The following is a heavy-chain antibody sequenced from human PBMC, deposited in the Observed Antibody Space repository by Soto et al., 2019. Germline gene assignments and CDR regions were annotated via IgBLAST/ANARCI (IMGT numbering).Heavy chain of an antibody. CDR3: ARVIRGAYYNSPLDT. V-gene: IGHV1-2*02. CDR2: INPYSGGA. D-gene: IGHD3-10*01. CDR1: GYTFTGYF. Sequence: ASVKVTCKASGYTFTGYFMHWVRQAPGQGLEWMGWINPYSGGADYAQSFQGRVTMTRDTSISTVYMELSRLRFDDTAVYYCARVIRGAYYNSPLDTWGQGTVVTVSS. J-gene: IGHJ5*02.